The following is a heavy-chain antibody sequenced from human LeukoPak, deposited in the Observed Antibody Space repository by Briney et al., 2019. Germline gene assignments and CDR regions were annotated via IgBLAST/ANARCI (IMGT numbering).Heavy chain of an antibody. CDR2: IYYTGTT. V-gene: IGHV4-39*07. Sequence: SETLSLTCSVSGDSIISTNYYWGWVRQSPGKELEWIGSIYYTGTTYYDPSLKSRVTISVDTSKNQFSLKLNSVTAADTAVYFCARDWVAPASRGINFWGQGILVTVSS. D-gene: IGHD5-18*01. CDR3: ARDWVAPASRGINF. J-gene: IGHJ4*02. CDR1: GDSIISTNYY.